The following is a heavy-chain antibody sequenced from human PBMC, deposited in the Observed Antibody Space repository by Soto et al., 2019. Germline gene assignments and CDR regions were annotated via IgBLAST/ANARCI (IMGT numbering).Heavy chain of an antibody. Sequence: GASVKVSCKASGGTFSSYAISWVRQAPGQGLEWMGGIIPIFGTANYAQKFQGRVTITADKSTSTAYMELSSLRSEDTAVYYCARTRVATPNYYYCGMDVWGQGTTVIVSS. D-gene: IGHD5-12*01. J-gene: IGHJ6*02. CDR2: IIPIFGTA. CDR3: ARTRVATPNYYYCGMDV. CDR1: GGTFSSYA. V-gene: IGHV1-69*06.